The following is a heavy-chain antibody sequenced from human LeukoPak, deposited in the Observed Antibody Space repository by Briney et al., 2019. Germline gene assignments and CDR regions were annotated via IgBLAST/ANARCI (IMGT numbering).Heavy chain of an antibody. CDR3: ARSSLEMATILWFDP. D-gene: IGHD5-24*01. CDR1: GGSISSSSYY. CDR2: IYYSGST. J-gene: IGHJ5*02. V-gene: IGHV4-39*01. Sequence: PSETLSPTCTVSGGSISSSSYYWGWIRQPPGKGLEWIGSIYYSGSTYYNPSLKSRVTISVDTSKNQFSLKLNSVTAADTAVYYCARSSLEMATILWFDPWGQGTLVTVSS.